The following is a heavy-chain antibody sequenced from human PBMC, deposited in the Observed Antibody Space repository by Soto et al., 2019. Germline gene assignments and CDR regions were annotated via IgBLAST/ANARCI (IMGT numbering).Heavy chain of an antibody. J-gene: IGHJ4*02. CDR1: GFSLSDRY. CDR2: SRIKTNSYTT. D-gene: IGHD2-21*02. Sequence: EVQLVESGGGLVQPGGSLRLTCVASGFSLSDRYMDWVRQAPGKGLEWVGHSRIKTNSYTTEYAASVKGRFTISRDDSQNSLYLQMNSLKTEDTAVYYCTRVRYGDHSFGHWGQGTQVTVSS. V-gene: IGHV3-72*01. CDR3: TRVRYGDHSFGH.